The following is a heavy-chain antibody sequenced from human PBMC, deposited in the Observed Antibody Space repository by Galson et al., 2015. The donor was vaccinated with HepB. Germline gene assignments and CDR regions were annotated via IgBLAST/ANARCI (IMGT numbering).Heavy chain of an antibody. CDR2: ISGRAAAT. J-gene: IGHJ6*02. CDR3: AKYILRYFDYGMDV. V-gene: IGHV3-23*01. Sequence: SLRLSCAGSGFIFSNLAMSWVRQAPGKGLEWVSGISGRAAATVYADSVKGRFTVSRDTSNNTLYLQMNSLRAEDTATYYCAKYILRYFDYGMDVWGQGTTVTVSS. D-gene: IGHD3-9*01. CDR1: GFIFSNLA.